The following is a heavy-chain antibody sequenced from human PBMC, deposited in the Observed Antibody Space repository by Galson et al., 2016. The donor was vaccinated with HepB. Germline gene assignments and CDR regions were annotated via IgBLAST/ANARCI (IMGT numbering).Heavy chain of an antibody. CDR2: IIPMFGKP. D-gene: IGHD5-18*01. CDR1: GDTFSDYA. J-gene: IGHJ4*02. V-gene: IGHV1-69*13. CDR3: AAGGYTYGYSSVDY. Sequence: SVKVSCKASGDTFSDYAITWVRQAPGQGLEWMAGIIPMFGKPTYAQKFQGRLTISADESTTTAFMELSSLRSEDTAIYYCAAGGYTYGYSSVDYWGQGTRVTVSS.